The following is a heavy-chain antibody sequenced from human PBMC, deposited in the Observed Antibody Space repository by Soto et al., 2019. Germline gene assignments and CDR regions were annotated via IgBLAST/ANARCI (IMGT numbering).Heavy chain of an antibody. Sequence: PSETLSLTCTVSGGSISSYYWCWIRQPPGKGLESIGYLYYGRSANYNPSLKSRVTLSVDTSTNQCSLTLSSMTAADTAVYYCALRSMAVVPEYWGQGTLVTVSS. D-gene: IGHD3-22*01. J-gene: IGHJ4*02. CDR3: ALRSMAVVPEY. CDR1: GGSISSYY. V-gene: IGHV4-59*01. CDR2: LYYGRSA.